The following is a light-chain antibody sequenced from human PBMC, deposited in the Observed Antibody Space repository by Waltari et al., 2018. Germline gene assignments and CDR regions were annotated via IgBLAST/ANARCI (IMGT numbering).Light chain of an antibody. CDR1: SSDVGGYNY. V-gene: IGLV2-14*01. J-gene: IGLJ3*02. CDR3: CSFTSRSTWV. Sequence: QSALTQPASVSGSPGQSITISCTGTSSDVGGYNYVSWYQQHPGKVPKLLIFDVSNRPSGVSNRFSGSKSGNTASLIISGLQAEDESDYYCCSFTSRSTWVFGGGTKLTVL. CDR2: DVS.